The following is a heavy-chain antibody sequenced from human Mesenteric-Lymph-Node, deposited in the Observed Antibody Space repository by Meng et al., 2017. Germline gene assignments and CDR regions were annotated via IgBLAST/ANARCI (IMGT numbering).Heavy chain of an antibody. CDR2: IYHIGTT. CDR1: GASISGANW. CDR3: ARVGDSADSFDF. Sequence: QGQLQEAGPGRVKPSGTLSLNCVVSGASISGANWWSWVRQPPGKGLEWIGEIYHIGTTNYNPSLKSRVTILVDTSKNQFSVNLSSVTAADTAVYFCARVGDSADSFDFWGQGTLVTVSS. D-gene: IGHD2-21*02. J-gene: IGHJ4*02. V-gene: IGHV4-4*02.